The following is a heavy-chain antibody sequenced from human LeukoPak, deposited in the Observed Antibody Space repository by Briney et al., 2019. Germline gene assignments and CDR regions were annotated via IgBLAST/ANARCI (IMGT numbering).Heavy chain of an antibody. V-gene: IGHV4-4*07. D-gene: IGHD6-19*01. CDR2: IYTSGST. CDR1: GGSISSYY. Sequence: SETLSLTCTVSGGSISSYYWSWIRQPAGKGLEWIGRIYTSGSTNYNPSLKSRVTMPVDTSKNQFSLKLSSVTAADTAVYYCARNQRLVRSSVAYYFDYWGQGTLVTVSS. J-gene: IGHJ4*02. CDR3: ARNQRLVRSSVAYYFDY.